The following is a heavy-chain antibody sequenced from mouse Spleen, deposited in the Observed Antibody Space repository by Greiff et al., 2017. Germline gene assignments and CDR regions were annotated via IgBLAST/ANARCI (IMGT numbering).Heavy chain of an antibody. J-gene: IGHJ1*01. CDR2: ISSGGGNT. CDR3: ARHYGNYDWYFDV. CDR1: GFTFSSYA. D-gene: IGHD2-1*01. V-gene: IGHV5-9-3*01. Sequence: DVHLVESGGGLVKLGGSLKLSCAASGFTFSSYAMSWVRQTPEKRLEWVATISSGGGNTYYPDSVKGRFTISRDNAKNTLYLQMSSLKSEDTAMYYCARHYGNYDWYFDVWGAGTTVTVSS.